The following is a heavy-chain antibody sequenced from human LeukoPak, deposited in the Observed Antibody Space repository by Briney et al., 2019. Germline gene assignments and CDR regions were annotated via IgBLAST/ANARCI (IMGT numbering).Heavy chain of an antibody. V-gene: IGHV5-51*01. J-gene: IGHJ4*02. CDR3: ARRSSSTTREIDY. Sequence: GESLKISCKGSGYTFTSYWIGWVRQMPGKGLEWMGIIYPGDSDTRYSPSFQGQVTISADKSINTAYLQWSSLKASDTAMYYCARRSSSTTREIDYWGQGTLVTVSS. D-gene: IGHD6-6*01. CDR2: IYPGDSDT. CDR1: GYTFTSYW.